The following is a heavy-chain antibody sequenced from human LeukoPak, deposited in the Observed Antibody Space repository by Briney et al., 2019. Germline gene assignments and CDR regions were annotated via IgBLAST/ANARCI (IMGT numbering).Heavy chain of an antibody. J-gene: IGHJ4*02. CDR2: ISSSSSTI. Sequence: PGGSLRLSCVTSGFTFTIHAMNCVRQAPGKGLEWVSYISSSSSTIYYADSVKGRFTISRDNAKNSVYLQMSSLRDEDTAVYYCARDGTTIVRGVIIDFDYWGQGTRVTVSS. V-gene: IGHV3-48*02. CDR3: ARDGTTIVRGVIIDFDY. D-gene: IGHD3-10*01. CDR1: GFTFTIHA.